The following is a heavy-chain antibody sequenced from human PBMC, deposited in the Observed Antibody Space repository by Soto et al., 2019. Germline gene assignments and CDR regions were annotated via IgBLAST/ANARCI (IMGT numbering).Heavy chain of an antibody. J-gene: IGHJ4*02. CDR1: GGTFSSYA. Sequence: QVQLVQSGAEVKKPGSSVKVSCKASGGTFSSYAISWVRQAPGQGLEWMGGIIPIFGTANYAQKFQGRVTITADESTSTAYMELSSLISEDTAVYYCARARTPLRFLEGAVDYWGQGTLVTVSS. D-gene: IGHD3-3*01. CDR3: ARARTPLRFLEGAVDY. CDR2: IIPIFGTA. V-gene: IGHV1-69*01.